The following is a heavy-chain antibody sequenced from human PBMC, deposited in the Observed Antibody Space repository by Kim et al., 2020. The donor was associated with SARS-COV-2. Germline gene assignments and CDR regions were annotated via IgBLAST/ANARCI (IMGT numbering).Heavy chain of an antibody. V-gene: IGHV3-23*01. J-gene: IGHJ4*02. CDR3: AKDLARGAQLHFDY. D-gene: IGHD5-18*01. CDR2: ISASGAST. CDR1: GFTFGSFA. Sequence: GGSLRLSCAASGFTFGSFALSWVRQAPGKGLEWVAGISASGASTDYAESVKGRFTISRDNSKNMLYLQMNSLRGEDSAVYFCAKDLARGAQLHFDYWGQG.